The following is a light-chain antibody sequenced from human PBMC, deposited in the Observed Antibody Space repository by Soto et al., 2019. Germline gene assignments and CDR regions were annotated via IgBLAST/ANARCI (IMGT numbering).Light chain of an antibody. Sequence: ELVRTQSPVTLSVSPGERATLSCRFSQGVGSNLAWYQHKXGXAPRLVIYGASSRATGIPDRFSGSGSGTDLTPTISRLEHEDFAMYYCQHYDSSPRTFGQATQVDI. CDR2: GAS. CDR3: QHYDSSPRT. V-gene: IGKV3-20*01. J-gene: IGKJ1*01. CDR1: QGVGSN.